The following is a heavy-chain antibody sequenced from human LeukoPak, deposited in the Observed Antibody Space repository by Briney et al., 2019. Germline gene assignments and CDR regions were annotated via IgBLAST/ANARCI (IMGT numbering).Heavy chain of an antibody. V-gene: IGHV1-18*01. CDR1: GYTFTSYG. Sequence: GASVKVSCKASGYTFTSYGISWVRQAPGQGLEWMGWISAYNGNTNYAQNLQGRVTVSTDTSTTTAYMELRSLTSDDTAVYYCAREPLWPLQYMDVWGRGTTVTVSS. CDR2: ISAYNGNT. CDR3: AREPLWPLQYMDV. J-gene: IGHJ6*03.